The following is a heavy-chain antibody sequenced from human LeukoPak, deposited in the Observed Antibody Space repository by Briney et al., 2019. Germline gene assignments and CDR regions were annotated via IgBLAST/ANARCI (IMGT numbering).Heavy chain of an antibody. Sequence: ASVKVSCKASGYTFTSYYMHWVRQAPGQGLEWMGIINPSGGSTSYAQKFQGRVTMTRDTSTSTVYMELSSLRSEDTAVYYCARGSWGSSGYCGFTSPPNKPHPDYWGQGTLVTVSS. J-gene: IGHJ4*02. CDR1: GYTFTSYY. CDR3: ARGSWGSSGYCGFTSPPNKPHPDY. CDR2: INPSGGST. V-gene: IGHV1-46*01. D-gene: IGHD3-22*01.